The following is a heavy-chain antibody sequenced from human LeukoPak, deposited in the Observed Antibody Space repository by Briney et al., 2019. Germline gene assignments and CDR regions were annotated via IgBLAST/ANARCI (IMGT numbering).Heavy chain of an antibody. J-gene: IGHJ3*02. Sequence: SETLSLTCTVSGGSISSYYWSWIRQPPGKGLEWIGYIYYSGSTNYNPSLKSRVTISVDTSKNQFSLKLNSVTAADTAVYYCARDRRYYDSSGYYLWDAFDIWGQGTMVTVSS. CDR2: IYYSGST. D-gene: IGHD3-22*01. V-gene: IGHV4-59*01. CDR3: ARDRRYYDSSGYYLWDAFDI. CDR1: GGSISSYY.